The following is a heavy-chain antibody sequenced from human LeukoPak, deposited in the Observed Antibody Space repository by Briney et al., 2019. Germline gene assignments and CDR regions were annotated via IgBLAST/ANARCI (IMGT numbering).Heavy chain of an antibody. CDR2: INSDESST. CDR1: GFTFSSYL. J-gene: IGHJ4*02. V-gene: IGHV3-74*01. D-gene: IGHD3-16*01. Sequence: TGGSLRLSCAASGFTFSSYLMNWVRQAPGKGLVWVSHINSDESSTSYADSVKGRFTISRDNAKNTLYLQMNSLRAEDTAVYYCARTTYTYGNPDYWGQGTLVTVSS. CDR3: ARTTYTYGNPDY.